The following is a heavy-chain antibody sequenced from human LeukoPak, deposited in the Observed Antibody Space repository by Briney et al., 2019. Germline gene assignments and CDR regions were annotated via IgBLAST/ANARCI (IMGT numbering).Heavy chain of an antibody. Sequence: PSESLSLTCTVSGGSISSHYWSWVRQPPGKGLEWVGYIYYSGSTNYNPSLKGRVTISVDTSKNQLSLQRSPVIAEDTAVYYCARGWDYEGSGSYGPIYYYYGMDVWGEGTTFTVSS. D-gene: IGHD3-10*01. CDR1: GGSISSHY. J-gene: IGHJ6*04. CDR3: ARGWDYEGSGSYGPIYYYYGMDV. V-gene: IGHV4-59*11. CDR2: IYYSGST.